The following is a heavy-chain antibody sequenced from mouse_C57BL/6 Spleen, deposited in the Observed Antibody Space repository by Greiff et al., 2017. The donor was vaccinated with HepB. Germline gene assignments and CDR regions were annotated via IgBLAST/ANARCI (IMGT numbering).Heavy chain of an antibody. CDR2: INPNNGGT. V-gene: IGHV1-26*01. CDR3: AREETYYSNLFAY. Sequence: VQLQQSGPELVKPGASVKISCKASGYTFTDYYMNWVKQSHGKSLEWIGDINPNNGGTSYNQKFKGKATLTVDKSSSTAYMELRSLTSEDSAVYYCAREETYYSNLFAYWGQGTLVTVSA. J-gene: IGHJ3*01. CDR1: GYTFTDYY. D-gene: IGHD2-5*01.